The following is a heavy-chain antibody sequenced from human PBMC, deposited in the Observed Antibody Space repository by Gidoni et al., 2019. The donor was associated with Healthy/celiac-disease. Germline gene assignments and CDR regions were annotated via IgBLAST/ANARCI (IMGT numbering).Heavy chain of an antibody. D-gene: IGHD4-17*01. CDR2: ISGSGGST. J-gene: IGHJ3*02. V-gene: IGHV3-23*04. Sequence: EVQLVESGGGLVQPGGSLRLSCAASGFTFSSYAMSWARQAPGKGLEWVSAISGSGGSTYYADSVKGRFTISRDNSKNTLYLQMNSLRAEDTAVYYCATVEKVTTSAFDIWGQGTMVTVSS. CDR3: ATVEKVTTSAFDI. CDR1: GFTFSSYA.